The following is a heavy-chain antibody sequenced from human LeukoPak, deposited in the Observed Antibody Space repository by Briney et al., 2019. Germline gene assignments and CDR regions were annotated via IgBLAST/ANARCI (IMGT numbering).Heavy chain of an antibody. Sequence: PSETLSLTCTVSGGSTSSYYWSWIRQPPGKGLEWIGYIYYSGSTNYNPSLKNRVTISVDTSKNQFSLKLSSVTAADTAVYYCARVRQQLVRSRVNWFDPWGQGTLVTVSS. CDR3: ARVRQQLVRSRVNWFDP. D-gene: IGHD6-13*01. J-gene: IGHJ5*02. CDR1: GGSTSSYY. V-gene: IGHV4-59*01. CDR2: IYYSGST.